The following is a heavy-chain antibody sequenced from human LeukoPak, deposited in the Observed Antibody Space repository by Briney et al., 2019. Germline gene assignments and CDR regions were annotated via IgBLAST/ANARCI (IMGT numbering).Heavy chain of an antibody. CDR1: GYTFTSYD. Sequence: ASVKVSCKASGYTFTSYDINWVRQATGQGLEWRGWMNPNSGNTSYAQKFQGRVTMTRNTSISTAYMELSSLRSEDTALYYCARSGFGSGISFDLWGQGTLVTVSS. J-gene: IGHJ5*02. V-gene: IGHV1-8*01. CDR2: MNPNSGNT. D-gene: IGHD3-10*01. CDR3: ARSGFGSGISFDL.